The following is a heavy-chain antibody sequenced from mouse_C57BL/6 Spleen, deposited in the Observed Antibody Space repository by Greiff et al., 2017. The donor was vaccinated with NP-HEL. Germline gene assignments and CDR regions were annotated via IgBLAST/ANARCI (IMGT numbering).Heavy chain of an antibody. CDR1: GYTFPDYN. D-gene: IGHD2-1*01. Sequence: QLKQSGPELVKPGSSVQIPCPASGYTFPDYNMDWVTQSHGQSLEWIGDINPNNGGTIYNQKFKGKATLTVDKSSSTANMELRSLTSEDTAVYYCARYGNYWYFDVGGTGTTVTVSS. V-gene: IGHV1-18*01. CDR2: INPNNGGT. CDR3: ARYGNYWYFDV. J-gene: IGHJ1*03.